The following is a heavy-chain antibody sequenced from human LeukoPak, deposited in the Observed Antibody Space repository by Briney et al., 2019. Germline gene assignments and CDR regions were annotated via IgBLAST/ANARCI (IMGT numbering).Heavy chain of an antibody. CDR3: ARGGYNYGVDY. CDR2: IYHSGST. J-gene: IGHJ4*02. CDR1: GGSISSGGYS. V-gene: IGHV4-30-2*01. D-gene: IGHD5-18*01. Sequence: PSETLSLTCAVSGGSISSGGYSWSWIRQPPGKGLEWIGYIYHSGSTYYNPSLKSRVTISVDRSKNQFSLKLSSVTAADTAVYYCARGGYNYGVDYWGQGTLVTVSS.